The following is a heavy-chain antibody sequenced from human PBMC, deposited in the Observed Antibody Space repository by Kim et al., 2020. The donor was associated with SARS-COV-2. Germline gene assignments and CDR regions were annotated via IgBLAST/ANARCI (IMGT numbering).Heavy chain of an antibody. V-gene: IGHV3-7*01. CDR1: GLTFSSYW. D-gene: IGHD2-8*01. CDR2: IKQDGSEK. CDR3: ASVFHGVFDH. J-gene: IGHJ4*02. Sequence: GGSLRLSCAASGLTFSSYWMSWVRQAPGKGLEWVANIKQDGSEKYYVDSVKGRFTISRDNAKNSVYLQMNSLRAEDTAVYYCASVFHGVFDHWGQGTLVTVSS.